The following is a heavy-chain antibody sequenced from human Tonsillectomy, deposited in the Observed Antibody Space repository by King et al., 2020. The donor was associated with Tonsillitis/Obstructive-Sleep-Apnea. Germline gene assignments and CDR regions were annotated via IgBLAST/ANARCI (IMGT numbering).Heavy chain of an antibody. CDR1: GGSFSGYY. V-gene: IGHV4-34*01. J-gene: IGHJ5*02. D-gene: IGHD2-2*01. Sequence: VQLQQWGAGLLKPSETLSLTCAVYGGSFSGYYWSWIRQPPGKGLAWIVEINHSGSTNYNPSLKSRVPISVDTSKNQFSLKCYSVTAADPAVYDCARGPYCSSTSCSGGWFDPWGQGTLVTVSS. CDR2: INHSGST. CDR3: ARGPYCSSTSCSGGWFDP.